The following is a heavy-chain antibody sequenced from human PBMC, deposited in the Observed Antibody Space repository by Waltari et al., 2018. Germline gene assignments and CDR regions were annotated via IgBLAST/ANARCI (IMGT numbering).Heavy chain of an antibody. CDR3: ARDIVETAMVNFDY. V-gene: IGHV3-21*06. CDR2: ISSSSGDI. CDR1: GFTFFRYT. D-gene: IGHD5-18*01. J-gene: IGHJ4*02. Sequence: EVHLVESGGGLVKPGGSLRLSCAASGFTFFRYTMNWVRQAPGKGLEWVSSISSSSGDIYYADSVKGRFTISRDNAKNSLYLQMNSLRAEDTAVYYCARDIVETAMVNFDYWGQGTLVTVSS.